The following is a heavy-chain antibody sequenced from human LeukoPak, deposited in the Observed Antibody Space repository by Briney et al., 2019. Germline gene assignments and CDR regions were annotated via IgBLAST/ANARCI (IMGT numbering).Heavy chain of an antibody. D-gene: IGHD6-13*01. CDR1: GGTFSSYA. J-gene: IGHJ6*02. Sequence: ASVKVSCKASGGTFSSYAISWVRQAPGQGLEWMGRIIPILGIANYAQKFQGRVTITADKSTSTAYMELSSLRSEDTAVYYCTRPAFSSWYYLDYYYGMDVWGQGTTVTVSS. CDR2: IIPILGIA. CDR3: TRPAFSSWYYLDYYYGMDV. V-gene: IGHV1-69*04.